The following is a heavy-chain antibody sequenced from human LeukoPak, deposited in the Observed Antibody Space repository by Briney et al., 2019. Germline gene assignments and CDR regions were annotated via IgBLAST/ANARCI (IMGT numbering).Heavy chain of an antibody. D-gene: IGHD3-9*01. V-gene: IGHV3-48*03. CDR2: ISSSGSTI. CDR1: GFTFSSYE. Sequence: PGGSLRLSCAASGFTFSSYEMNWVRQAPGKGLEWVSYISSSGSTIYYADSAKGRFTISRDNAKNSLYLQMNSLRAEDTAVYYCARATTYDILTGYFDYWGQGTLVTVSS. CDR3: ARATTYDILTGYFDY. J-gene: IGHJ4*02.